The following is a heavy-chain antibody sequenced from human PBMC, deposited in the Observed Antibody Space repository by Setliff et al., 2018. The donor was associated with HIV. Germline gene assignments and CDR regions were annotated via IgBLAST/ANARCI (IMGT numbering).Heavy chain of an antibody. CDR3: ARGGDRMQIWSRFPFDI. CDR1: GYTFNNYA. J-gene: IGHJ3*02. CDR2: INTNTGSP. V-gene: IGHV7-4-1*02. Sequence: ASVKVSCKASGYTFNNYALYWVRLAPGQGFEWMGWINTNTGSPTYAQGFTRRFVFSLDPSVRTTYLQITGLKAEDTAVYYCARGGDRMQIWSRFPFDIWGQGTMVTVSS. D-gene: IGHD3-10*01.